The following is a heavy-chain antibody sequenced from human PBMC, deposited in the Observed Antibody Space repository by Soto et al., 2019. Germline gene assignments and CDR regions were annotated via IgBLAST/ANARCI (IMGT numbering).Heavy chain of an antibody. J-gene: IGHJ4*02. CDR3: ARWDVGYCTNGVCYTGHFDY. Sequence: SETLSLTCAVYGGSFSGYYWSWIRQPPGKGLEWIGEINHSGSTNYNPSLKSRVTISVDTSKNQFSLKLSSVTAADTAVYYCARWDVGYCTNGVCYTGHFDYWGQGTLVTVSS. V-gene: IGHV4-34*01. CDR1: GGSFSGYY. CDR2: INHSGST. D-gene: IGHD2-8*01.